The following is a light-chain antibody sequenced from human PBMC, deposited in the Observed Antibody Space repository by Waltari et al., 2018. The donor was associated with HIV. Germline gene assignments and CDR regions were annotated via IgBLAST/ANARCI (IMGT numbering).Light chain of an antibody. CDR2: GNN. V-gene: IGLV1-40*01. CDR3: QSYDSSLSGSEV. Sequence: QSVLTQPPSVSGAPGQRVTISCTGSRPNIGAGYDVHWYHQLPGTAPKPLIYGNNNRPSGVPDRFSGSKSGTSASLAITGLQAEDEADYYCQSYDSSLSGSEVFGGGTKLTVL. J-gene: IGLJ2*01. CDR1: RPNIGAGYD.